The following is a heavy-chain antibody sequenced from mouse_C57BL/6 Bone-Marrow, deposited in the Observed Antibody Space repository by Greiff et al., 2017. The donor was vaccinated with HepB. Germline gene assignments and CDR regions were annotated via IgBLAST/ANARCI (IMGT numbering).Heavy chain of an antibody. V-gene: IGHV1-61*01. D-gene: IGHD1-1*01. CDR3: ARRMSTVEFAY. CDR2: IYPSDSET. Sequence: VQLQQPGAELVRPGSSVKLSCKASGYTFTSYWMDWVKQRPGQGLEWIGNIYPSDSETHYNQKFKDKATLTVEKSSSTAYMQLSSLTSEDSAVYYCARRMSTVEFAYWGQGTLVTVSA. CDR1: GYTFTSYW. J-gene: IGHJ3*01.